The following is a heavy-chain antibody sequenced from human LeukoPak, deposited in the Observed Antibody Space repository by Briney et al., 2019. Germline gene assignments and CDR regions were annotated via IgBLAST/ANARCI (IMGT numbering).Heavy chain of an antibody. CDR3: ARVEVAAAFDY. CDR1: GFTSSSYW. CDR2: INSDGSST. V-gene: IGHV3-74*01. J-gene: IGHJ4*02. D-gene: IGHD6-13*01. Sequence: PGGSLRLSCAASGFTSSSYWMHWVRQAPGKGLVWVSRINSDGSSTSYAGSVKGRFTISRDNAKNTLYLQMNSLRAEDTAVYYCARVEVAAAFDYWGQGTLVTVSS.